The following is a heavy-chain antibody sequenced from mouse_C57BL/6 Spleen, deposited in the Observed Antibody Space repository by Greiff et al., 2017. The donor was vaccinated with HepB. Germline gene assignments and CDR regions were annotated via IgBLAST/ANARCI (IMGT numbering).Heavy chain of an antibody. J-gene: IGHJ1*03. CDR1: GYTFTTYP. CDR3: TRWNDCGSSYVGYFDV. Sequence: QVQLKQSGAELVKPGASVKMSCKASGYTFTTYPIEWMKQNHGKSLEWIGNFHPYNDDTKYNDNFKGKATLTVEKSSSTVYLELSRLTSDDSAVYNCTRWNDCGSSYVGYFDVWGTGPTVTVAS. CDR2: FHPYNDDT. V-gene: IGHV1-47*01. D-gene: IGHD1-1*01.